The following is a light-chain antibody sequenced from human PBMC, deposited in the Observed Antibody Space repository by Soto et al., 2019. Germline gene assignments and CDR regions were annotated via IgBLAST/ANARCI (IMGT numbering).Light chain of an antibody. CDR3: TSYTSNSTIV. CDR1: SSDVGGYNY. CDR2: EVS. V-gene: IGLV2-14*01. J-gene: IGLJ2*01. Sequence: QSALTQPASVSGSPGQSITISCTGTSSDVGGYNYVSWYQQHPGKAPKLMIYEVSHRPSGVSNRFSGSKSGNTASLTISGLQAEDEADYYCTSYTSNSTIVFGGGTKLTVL.